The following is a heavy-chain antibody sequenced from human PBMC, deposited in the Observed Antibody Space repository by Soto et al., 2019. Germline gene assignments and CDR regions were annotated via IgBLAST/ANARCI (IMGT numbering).Heavy chain of an antibody. D-gene: IGHD2-21*01. Sequence: ESGGGLVQPGGSLRLSCAASGFPFGVHWMTWVRQVPGKGLEWVANINQDGSDKYYVDSVKGRFIISRDNAKDSLYLQMNSLRVEDTAVYYCATSMRHTLDPWGQGTLVTVS. CDR2: INQDGSDK. CDR1: GFPFGVHW. J-gene: IGHJ5*02. CDR3: ATSMRHTLDP. V-gene: IGHV3-7*01.